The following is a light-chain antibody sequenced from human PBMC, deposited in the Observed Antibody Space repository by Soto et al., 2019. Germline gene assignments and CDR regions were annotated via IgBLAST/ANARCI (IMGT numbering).Light chain of an antibody. J-gene: IGLJ2*01. Sequence: VLTQPPSASGTPGQRVTISCSGSNSNIGSNTVNWYQQLPGTAPKLLIYSNNQRPSGVPGRFSDSKSGTSASLAISGLQSEDEADYYCASWDDSLNGVVFGGGTKVTVL. CDR2: SNN. V-gene: IGLV1-44*01. CDR3: ASWDDSLNGVV. CDR1: NSNIGSNT.